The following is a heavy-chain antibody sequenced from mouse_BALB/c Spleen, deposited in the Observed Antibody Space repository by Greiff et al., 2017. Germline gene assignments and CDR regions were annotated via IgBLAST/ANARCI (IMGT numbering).Heavy chain of an antibody. Sequence: EVQVVESGGDLVKPGGSLKLSCAASGFTFSSYGMSWVRQTPDKRLEWVATISSGGSYTYYPDSVKGRFTISRDNAKNTLYLQMSSLKSEDTAMYYCAREQGQYAMDYWGQGTSVTVSS. D-gene: IGHD3-3*01. CDR1: GFTFSSYG. V-gene: IGHV5-6*01. CDR3: AREQGQYAMDY. J-gene: IGHJ4*01. CDR2: ISSGGSYT.